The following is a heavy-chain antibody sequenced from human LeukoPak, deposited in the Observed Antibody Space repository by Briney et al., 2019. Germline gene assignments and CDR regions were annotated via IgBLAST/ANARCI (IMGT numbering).Heavy chain of an antibody. D-gene: IGHD3-10*01. CDR1: GFTFSSYG. J-gene: IGHJ3*02. Sequence: PGGSLRLSCAASGFTFSSYGMHWVRQAPGKGLEWVAFIRYDGSNKYYADSVKGRFTISRDNSKNTLYLQMNSLRAEDTAVYYCASHMVRGNAFDIWGQGTMVTVSS. V-gene: IGHV3-30*02. CDR3: ASHMVRGNAFDI. CDR2: IRYDGSNK.